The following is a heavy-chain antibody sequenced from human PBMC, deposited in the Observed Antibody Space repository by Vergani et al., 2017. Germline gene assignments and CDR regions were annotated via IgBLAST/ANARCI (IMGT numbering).Heavy chain of an antibody. Sequence: QGQLAQSGAEVKKPGSSVKVSCKASGGTFSSNSISWVRQAPGQGLEWMGRIIPIFGTTSYAQKFQGRVTILADESTSTAYMELSSLRSEDTAVYYCTSDLPEYDSQPFDFWGQGTLVAVSS. D-gene: IGHD3-16*01. CDR2: IIPIFGTT. V-gene: IGHV1-69*13. J-gene: IGHJ4*02. CDR3: TSDLPEYDSQPFDF. CDR1: GGTFSSNS.